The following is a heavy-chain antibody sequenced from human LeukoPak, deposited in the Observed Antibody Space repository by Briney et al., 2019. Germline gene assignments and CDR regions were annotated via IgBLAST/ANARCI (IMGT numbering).Heavy chain of an antibody. Sequence: GGSLRLSCAASGFTFSSYWMSWVRQAPGKGLEWVANIKQDGSEKYYVDSVKGRFTISRDNAKNSLYLQMNSLRAEDTAVYYCARGGYCSGGSCYSVHMYFDYWGQGTLVTVSS. V-gene: IGHV3-7*01. CDR1: GFTFSSYW. CDR2: IKQDGSEK. CDR3: ARGGYCSGGSCYSVHMYFDY. D-gene: IGHD2-15*01. J-gene: IGHJ4*02.